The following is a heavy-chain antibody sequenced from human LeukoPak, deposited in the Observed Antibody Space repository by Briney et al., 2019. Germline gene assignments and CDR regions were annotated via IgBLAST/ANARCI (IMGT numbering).Heavy chain of an antibody. CDR1: GGSFSGYY. J-gene: IGHJ3*02. V-gene: IGHV4-34*01. D-gene: IGHD6-19*01. CDR3: ARDMGEYIAVAGWDDAFDI. Sequence: SETLSLTCAVYGGSFSGYYWSWIRQPPGKGLEWIGEINHSGSTNYNPSLKSRVTISVDTSKNQFSLKLSSVTAADTAVYYCARDMGEYIAVAGWDDAFDIWGQGTMVTVSS. CDR2: INHSGST.